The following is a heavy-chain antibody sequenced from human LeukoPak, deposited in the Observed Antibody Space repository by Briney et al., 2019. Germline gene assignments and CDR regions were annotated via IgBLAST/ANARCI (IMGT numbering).Heavy chain of an antibody. V-gene: IGHV4-4*07. CDR1: SGSISSYD. J-gene: IGHJ4*02. CDR2: IYTSGST. Sequence: SETLSLTCTVSSGSISSYDWSWIRQPAGKGLEWIGRIYTSGSTDYNPSLRSRVTISLDTSKNQFSLRMSSVTAADTAVYYCARDDYDSNGYWWGLFDYWGQGTLVTVSS. D-gene: IGHD3-22*01. CDR3: ARDDYDSNGYWWGLFDY.